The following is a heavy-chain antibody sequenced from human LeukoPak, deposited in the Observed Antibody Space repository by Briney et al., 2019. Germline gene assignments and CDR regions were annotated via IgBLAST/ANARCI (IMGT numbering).Heavy chain of an antibody. CDR1: GDSFSSYA. V-gene: IGHV1-69*04. J-gene: IGHJ3*02. CDR3: ARSLDTEDGDYGGILDAFDI. D-gene: IGHD4-23*01. CDR2: IVAMDDIA. Sequence: SVKVSCKASGDSFSSYAISWVRQAPGQGLEWMGRIVAMDDIANYAQKFQDRVTITADKSTGTVYMELSSLRSEDTAVYYCARSLDTEDGDYGGILDAFDIWGQGTMVTVSS.